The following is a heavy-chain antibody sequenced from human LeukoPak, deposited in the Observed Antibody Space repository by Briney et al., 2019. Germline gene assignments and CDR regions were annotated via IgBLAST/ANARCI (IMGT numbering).Heavy chain of an antibody. Sequence: NSSETLSLTCTVSGGSISSGSYYWSWIRQPAGKGLEWIGRIYTSGSTNYNPSLKSRVTISVDTSKNQFSLKLSSVTAADTAAYYCARDHYDSSDSDYWGQGTLVTVSS. V-gene: IGHV4-61*02. CDR2: IYTSGST. CDR1: GGSISSGSYY. D-gene: IGHD3-22*01. J-gene: IGHJ4*02. CDR3: ARDHYDSSDSDY.